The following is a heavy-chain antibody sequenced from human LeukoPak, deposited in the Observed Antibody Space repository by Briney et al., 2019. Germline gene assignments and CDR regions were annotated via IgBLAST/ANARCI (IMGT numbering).Heavy chain of an antibody. J-gene: IGHJ6*02. CDR2: ISYSGST. D-gene: IGHD3-16*02. CDR3: ARHYVDIRTVGASYYYYGLDV. CDR1: GGSISNSNYC. V-gene: IGHV4-39*01. Sequence: SETLSLTCTVSGGSISNSNYCWGWIRQPPGKGLEWIGSISYSGSTYYNPSLKSRVTISVDTSKNQFSLKVTSVTAADTAVFYCARHYVDIRTVGASYYYYGLDVWGQGTTVTVSS.